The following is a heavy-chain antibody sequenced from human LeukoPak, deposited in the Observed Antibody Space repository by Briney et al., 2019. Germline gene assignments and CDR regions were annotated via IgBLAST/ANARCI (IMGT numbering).Heavy chain of an antibody. CDR3: ARGGSGNDFDY. J-gene: IGHJ4*02. CDR1: EFTVSSNY. Sequence: PGGSLRLSCAASEFTVSSNYMSWVRQAPGKGLEWVSVIYSGDTTYYADSVKGRFTISRDNSKNTLYLQMSSLRAEDTAVYYCARGGSGNDFDYWGQGTLVTVSS. CDR2: IYSGDTT. V-gene: IGHV3-53*01. D-gene: IGHD1-26*01.